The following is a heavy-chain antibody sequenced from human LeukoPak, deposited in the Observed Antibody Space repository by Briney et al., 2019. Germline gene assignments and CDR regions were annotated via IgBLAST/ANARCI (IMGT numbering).Heavy chain of an antibody. CDR1: GGSISSYY. Sequence: SETLSLPCTVSGGSISSYYWIWIRQPPGKGLEWIGYIYYSGSTNHNPSLKSRVTISVDTSKNQFSLKLSSVTAADTAVYYCARDGLGSYGYDWGQGTLVTVSS. D-gene: IGHD5-18*01. CDR3: ARDGLGSYGYD. J-gene: IGHJ4*02. V-gene: IGHV4-59*01. CDR2: IYYSGST.